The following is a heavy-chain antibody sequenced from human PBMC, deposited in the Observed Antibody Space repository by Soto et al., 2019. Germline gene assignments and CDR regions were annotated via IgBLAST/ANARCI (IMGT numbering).Heavy chain of an antibody. V-gene: IGHV3-21*01. J-gene: IGHJ6*02. CDR1: AFTFSSYS. CDR2: ISSSSSYI. Sequence: GGSLRLSCAASAFTFSSYSMNWVRQAPGKGLEWVSSISSSSSYIYYADSVKGRFTISRDNAKNSLYLQMNSLRAEDTAVYYCARVGLLWFGELARGMDVWGQGTTVTVSS. CDR3: ARVGLLWFGELARGMDV. D-gene: IGHD3-10*01.